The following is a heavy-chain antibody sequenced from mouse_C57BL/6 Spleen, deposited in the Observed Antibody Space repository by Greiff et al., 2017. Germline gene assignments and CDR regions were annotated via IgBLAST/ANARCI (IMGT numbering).Heavy chain of an antibody. CDR3: VLSGSSSAWFAY. CDR1: GYTFTSYW. V-gene: IGHV1-52*01. J-gene: IGHJ3*01. Sequence: QVQLKQPGAELVRPGSSVKLSCKASGYTFTSYWMHWVKQRPIQGLEWIGNIDPSDSETHYNQKFKDKATLTVDKSSSTAYMQLSSLTSEDSAVYYCVLSGSSSAWFAYWGQGTLVTVSA. D-gene: IGHD1-1*01. CDR2: IDPSDSET.